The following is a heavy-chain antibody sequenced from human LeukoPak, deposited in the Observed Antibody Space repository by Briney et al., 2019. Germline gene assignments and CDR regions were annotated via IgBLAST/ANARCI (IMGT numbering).Heavy chain of an antibody. Sequence: GGSLRLSCAASGFTFSNYWMHWVRQAPGMGLVWVARTYNDGSSTTYADSVKGRFTISRDNAKNTLYLQMNSLGPEDTALYFCARVIRWFDPWGQGTLVTVSS. CDR1: GFTFSNYW. D-gene: IGHD2-21*01. V-gene: IGHV3-74*01. J-gene: IGHJ5*02. CDR3: ARVIRWFDP. CDR2: TYNDGSST.